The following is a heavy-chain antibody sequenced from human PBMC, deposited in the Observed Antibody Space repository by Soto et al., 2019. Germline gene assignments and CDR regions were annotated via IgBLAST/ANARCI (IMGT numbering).Heavy chain of an antibody. CDR2: ISGSSDNI. D-gene: IGHD2-2*01. Sequence: GGSLRLSCAASGFTFSDYFMSWIRQAPGKGLEWVSFISGSSDNIKYADSVKGRFTISRDNAKNSLYLQMNSLRDEDTAVYYCVRDSARIVVVPRVDGDNWLDPWGQGNLVTGSS. CDR1: GFTFSDYF. CDR3: VRDSARIVVVPRVDGDNWLDP. V-gene: IGHV3-11*06. J-gene: IGHJ5*02.